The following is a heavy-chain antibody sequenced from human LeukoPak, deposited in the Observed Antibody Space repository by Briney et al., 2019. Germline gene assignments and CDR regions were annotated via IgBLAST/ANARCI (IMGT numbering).Heavy chain of an antibody. CDR2: IIPIFGTA. CDR3: AREVVGATLFDY. V-gene: IGHV1-69*13. Sequence: ASVKVSCKASGGTFSSYAISWVRQAPGQGLEWMGGIIPIFGTANYAQKFQGRVTITADESTSTAYMELSSLRSEDTAVYYCAREVVGATLFDYWGQGTWSPSPQ. CDR1: GGTFSSYA. D-gene: IGHD1-26*01. J-gene: IGHJ4*02.